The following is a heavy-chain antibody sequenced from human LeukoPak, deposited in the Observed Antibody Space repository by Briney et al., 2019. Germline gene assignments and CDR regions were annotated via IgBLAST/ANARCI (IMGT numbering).Heavy chain of an antibody. D-gene: IGHD3-22*01. CDR2: IYYSGST. J-gene: IGHJ4*02. Sequence: SETLSLTCTVSGGSIRSSSYYWGWIRQPPGKGLEWIGSIYYSGSTHYNPSLKSRVTISVDTSKNQLSLKLSSVTAADTAMYYCARNSTYYYDRSTYSYFDDWGQGALVTVSS. V-gene: IGHV4-39*01. CDR1: GGSIRSSSYY. CDR3: ARNSTYYYDRSTYSYFDD.